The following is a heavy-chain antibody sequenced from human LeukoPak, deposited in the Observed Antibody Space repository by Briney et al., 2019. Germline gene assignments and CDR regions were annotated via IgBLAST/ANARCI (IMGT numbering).Heavy chain of an antibody. V-gene: IGHV4-59*01. CDR2: MYNRGST. CDR3: ARAEKAVTGTLDY. D-gene: IGHD6-19*01. Sequence: PSETLSLTRTVSGDSISNYYWSWIRQSPGKKLEWIGYMYNRGSTIYNPSLKSRVTISTDTSKNQSSLRLTSVTAADTAVYYYARAEKAVTGTLDYWGQGTLITVSS. J-gene: IGHJ4*02. CDR1: GDSISNYY.